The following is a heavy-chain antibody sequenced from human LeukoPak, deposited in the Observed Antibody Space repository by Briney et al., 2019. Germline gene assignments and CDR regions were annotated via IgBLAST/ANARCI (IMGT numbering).Heavy chain of an antibody. D-gene: IGHD6-13*01. CDR1: GGSFSGYY. V-gene: IGHV3-11*04. CDR3: ARGLGSSWFYR. CDR2: ISGSGSPV. J-gene: IGHJ4*02. Sequence: LSLTCAVYGGSFSGYYWSWIRQPPGKGPEWLAYISGSGSPVSYAHSMKGRFTISRDNAKNLLYLQMISLRDEDTAVYYCARGLGSSWFYRWGQGTLVTVSS.